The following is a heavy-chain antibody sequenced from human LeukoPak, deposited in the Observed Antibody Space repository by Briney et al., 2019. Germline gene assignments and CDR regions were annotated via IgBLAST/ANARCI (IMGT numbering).Heavy chain of an antibody. CDR2: ISISGCST. CDR3: AKVPAGNKVEY. Sequence: GGSLRLSCAASGVTFTNYAMTWVRQAPGKGLEWVSGISISGCSTDYADSVKDRFTISRDNSKNTLYVQKISVRAGDTAVYYCAKVPAGNKVEYWGRGTLVSVSS. J-gene: IGHJ4*02. CDR1: GVTFTNYA. D-gene: IGHD6-19*01. V-gene: IGHV3-23*01.